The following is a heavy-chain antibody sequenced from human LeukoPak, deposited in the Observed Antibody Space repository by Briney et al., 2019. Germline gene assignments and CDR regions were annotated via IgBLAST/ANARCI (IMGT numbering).Heavy chain of an antibody. CDR3: ARDEGGYGFDY. V-gene: IGHV4-59*01. CDR2: IYYSGST. CDR1: GGSISSYC. Sequence: PSETLSLTCTVSGGSISSYCWSWIRQPPGKGLEWIGYIYYSGSTNYNPSLKSRVTIPVDTSKNQFSLKLSSVTAADTAVYYCARDEGGYGFDYWGQGTLVTVSS. D-gene: IGHD5-12*01. J-gene: IGHJ4*02.